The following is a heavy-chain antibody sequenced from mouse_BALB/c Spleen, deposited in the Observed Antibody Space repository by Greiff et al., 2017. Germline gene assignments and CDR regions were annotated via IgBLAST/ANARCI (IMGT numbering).Heavy chain of an antibody. D-gene: IGHD2-1*01. CDR1: GYTFTSYV. CDR2: INPYNDGT. CDR3: ASPYGNYFSWFAY. J-gene: IGHJ3*01. V-gene: IGHV1-14*01. Sequence: VQLQQSGPELVKPGASVKMSCKASGYTFTSYVMHWVKQKPGQGLEWIGYINPYNDGTKYNEKFKGKATLTSDKSSSTAYMELSSLTSEDSAVYYCASPYGNYFSWFAYWGQGTLVTVSA.